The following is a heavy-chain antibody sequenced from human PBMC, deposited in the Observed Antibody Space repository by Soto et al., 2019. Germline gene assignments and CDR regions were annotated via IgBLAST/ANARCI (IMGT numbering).Heavy chain of an antibody. J-gene: IGHJ4*02. CDR2: INHSGST. V-gene: IGHV4-34*01. D-gene: IGHD6-13*01. CDR3: ARVGYSSSPDY. CDR1: VGSCSGYY. Sequence: SLTLSLTCPVYVGSCSGYYWSWIRQPPGKGLEWIGEINHSGSTNYNPSLKSRVTISVDTSKNQFSLKLSSVTAADTAVYYCARVGYSSSPDYWDQGTLVTVSS.